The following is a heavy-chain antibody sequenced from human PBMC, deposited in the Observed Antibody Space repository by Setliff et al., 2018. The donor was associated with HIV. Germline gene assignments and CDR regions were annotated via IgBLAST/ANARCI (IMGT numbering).Heavy chain of an antibody. CDR2: IYPGDSDT. CDR1: GYSFTSYW. V-gene: IGHV5-51*01. Sequence: GESLKISCKGSGYSFTSYWIGWVRQLPGKGLEWMGIIYPGDSDTRYSPSFQGQVTISADKSISTAYLQWSSLKASDTAMYYCAIHFLRYCSSTSCYGMDVWGQGTTVTVSS. D-gene: IGHD2-2*01. J-gene: IGHJ6*02. CDR3: AIHFLRYCSSTSCYGMDV.